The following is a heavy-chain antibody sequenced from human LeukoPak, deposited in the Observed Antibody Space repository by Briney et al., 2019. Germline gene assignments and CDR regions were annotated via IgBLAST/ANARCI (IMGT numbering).Heavy chain of an antibody. Sequence: GGSLRLSCAASGFTFDDYAMHWVRQAPGKGLEWDSGISWNSGSIGYADSVKGRFTISRDNAKNSLYLQMNSLRAEDMALYYCAKAQGGSGWYGPNWYFDLWGRGTLVTVSS. CDR2: ISWNSGSI. CDR1: GFTFDDYA. V-gene: IGHV3-9*03. J-gene: IGHJ2*01. CDR3: AKAQGGSGWYGPNWYFDL. D-gene: IGHD6-19*01.